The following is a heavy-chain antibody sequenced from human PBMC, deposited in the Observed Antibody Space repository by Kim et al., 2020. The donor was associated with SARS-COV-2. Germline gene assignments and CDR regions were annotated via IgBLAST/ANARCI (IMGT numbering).Heavy chain of an antibody. D-gene: IGHD3-10*01. CDR3: AALDTVQVPGGI. Sequence: YVDSVQGRFTMSRDNAKNSLYLQMSSLRTEDTAIYYSAALDTVQVPGGIWGQGTLVTVSS. J-gene: IGHJ4*02. V-gene: IGHV3-7*01.